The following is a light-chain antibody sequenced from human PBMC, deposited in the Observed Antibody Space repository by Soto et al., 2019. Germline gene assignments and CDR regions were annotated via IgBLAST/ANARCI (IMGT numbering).Light chain of an antibody. V-gene: IGLV2-14*01. CDR1: SSVVGDYNY. CDR3: SSYALSGSLL. CDR2: ESS. J-gene: IGLJ2*01. Sequence: QSALTQPASVSGSPGQSITISCTGASSVVGDYNYVSWYQQHPGKAPRLMIYESSNRPSGISTRFSGSKSGNTASLTISGLQTEDEADYYCSSYALSGSLLFGGGTKLTVL.